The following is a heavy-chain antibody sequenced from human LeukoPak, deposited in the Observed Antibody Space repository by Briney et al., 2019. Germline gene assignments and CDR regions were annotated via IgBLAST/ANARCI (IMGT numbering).Heavy chain of an antibody. CDR3: ARVHYFYGGNSEVYFDY. J-gene: IGHJ4*02. CDR2: IYSDNT. CDR1: GFTVSSNS. V-gene: IGHV3-53*01. Sequence: GGSLRLSCTVSGFTVSSNSMSWVRQAPGKGLEWVSFIYSDNTHYSDSGKGRFTISRDNSKNNLYLQMNSLRAEDTAVYYCARVHYFYGGNSEVYFDYWGQGTLVTVSS. D-gene: IGHD4-23*01.